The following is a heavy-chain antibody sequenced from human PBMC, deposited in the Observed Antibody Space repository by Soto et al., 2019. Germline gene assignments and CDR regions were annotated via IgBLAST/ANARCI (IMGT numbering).Heavy chain of an antibody. CDR3: ASVRGGYYYAMDV. D-gene: IGHD3-10*02. CDR2: IYHSGST. Sequence: QVQLQESGPGLVKPSGTLSLTCAVSGGSISSSNWWSWVRQPPGKGLEWIGEIYHSGSTNYNPSRKSRVPXSXDXXKTQFSLKLSSVTAADTAVYYCASVRGGYYYAMDVWGQGTTVTVSS. CDR1: GGSISSSNW. V-gene: IGHV4-4*02. J-gene: IGHJ6*02.